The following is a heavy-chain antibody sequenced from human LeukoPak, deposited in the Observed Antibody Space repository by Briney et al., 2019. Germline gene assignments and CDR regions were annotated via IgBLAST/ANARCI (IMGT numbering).Heavy chain of an antibody. D-gene: IGHD3-22*01. CDR3: ARVLEASLDSRGDYPLDS. CDR1: GFTVSSYS. Sequence: PGGSLRLSCAAPGFTVSSYSMNWVRQAPRKGLEWVSSISISSSYIYYGKSVKGRVTISRDNAKNSLYLQMNSLRAEDTAVYYCARVLEASLDSRGDYPLDSWGQGTLVTVSS. V-gene: IGHV3-21*01. J-gene: IGHJ4*02. CDR2: ISISSSYI.